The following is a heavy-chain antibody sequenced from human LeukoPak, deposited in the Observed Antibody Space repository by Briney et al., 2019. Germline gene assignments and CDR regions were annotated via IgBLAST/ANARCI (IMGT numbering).Heavy chain of an antibody. D-gene: IGHD2-2*01. CDR1: GYTFTDYY. CDR2: INPNSGDT. J-gene: IGHJ4*02. CDR3: ARANFLSRSSTTCLFDY. Sequence: GASVKVSCKASGYTFTDYYLHWVRQAPGQGFEWMGWINPNSGDTNYAQKFQGRVTMTRATSISTAHMEMSRLRSDDTAVYYCARANFLSRSSTTCLFDYWGQGTLVTVSS. V-gene: IGHV1-2*02.